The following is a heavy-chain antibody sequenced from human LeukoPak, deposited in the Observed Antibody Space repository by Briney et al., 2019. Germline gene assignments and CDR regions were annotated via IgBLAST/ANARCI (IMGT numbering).Heavy chain of an antibody. J-gene: IGHJ4*02. CDR2: IFWDTPK. CDR1: GFSLSTRGVG. V-gene: IGHV2-5*02. CDR3: ARRPYDNASYFHY. Sequence: GPTLVNPSQALTLTCTFSGFSLSTRGVGVGWIRQPPGKALEWLALIFWDTPKRHRPSLKSTLTITKDPSKNQVVLTMTNLGPVDTATYHCARRPYDNASYFHYWGQGILVTVSP. D-gene: IGHD1-1*01.